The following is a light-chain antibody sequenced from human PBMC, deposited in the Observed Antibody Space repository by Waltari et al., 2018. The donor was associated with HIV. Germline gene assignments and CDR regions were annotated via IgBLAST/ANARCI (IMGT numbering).Light chain of an antibody. V-gene: IGKV3-20*01. CDR2: GTS. CDR1: QSISSAY. CDR3: QQYGGTPYT. J-gene: IGKJ2*01. Sequence: ENVLTQSPATLSLSPGERATLSCSANQSISSAYLAWYQQKPGQVPRLLIYGTSNRATGIPDRFSGSGSGTDFKLTISRLEPEYFAVYYCQQYGGTPYTFGRGTKLDIK.